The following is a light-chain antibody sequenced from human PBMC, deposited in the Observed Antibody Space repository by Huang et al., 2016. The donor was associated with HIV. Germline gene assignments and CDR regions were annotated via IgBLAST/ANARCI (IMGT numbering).Light chain of an antibody. CDR2: ATS. Sequence: EIVLTQSPATLSLSPGDRATLSCRASQSVSSYFAWYQQQPGQAPRLLIYATSNRATGGPARFSGSGSGTDFTLTISSLEPEDFANYYCQQRISWPPSYTFGQGTKVEI. CDR1: QSVSSY. J-gene: IGKJ2*01. V-gene: IGKV3-11*01. CDR3: QQRISWPPSYT.